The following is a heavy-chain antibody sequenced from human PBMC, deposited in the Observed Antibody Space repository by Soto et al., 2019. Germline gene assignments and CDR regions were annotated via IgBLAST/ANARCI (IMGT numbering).Heavy chain of an antibody. CDR1: GGTFSSYT. Sequence: QVQLVQSGAEVKKPGSSVKVSCKASGGTFSSYTISWVRQAPGQGLEWMGRIIPILGIANYAQKFQGRVTITADKSTSTAYMELSSQRSEDTAVYYCARDHFSEHIGVVTAADWYFDLWGRGTLVTVSS. J-gene: IGHJ2*01. D-gene: IGHD2-21*02. CDR2: IIPILGIA. CDR3: ARDHFSEHIGVVTAADWYFDL. V-gene: IGHV1-69*08.